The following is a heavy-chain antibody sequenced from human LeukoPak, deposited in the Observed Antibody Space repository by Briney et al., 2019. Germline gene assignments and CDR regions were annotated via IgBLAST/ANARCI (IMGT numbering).Heavy chain of an antibody. V-gene: IGHV4-59*01. CDR1: GDSINSYY. J-gene: IGHJ5*02. CDR2: IYYTGNT. CDR3: ARLYNHNWFDP. D-gene: IGHD3-16*02. Sequence: SETLSLTCTVSGDSINSYYWSWIRQPPGRGLEWIEYIYYTGNTNYNPSLKSRVTISIDTSKNQFSLKLSSVTAADTAMYYCARLYNHNWFDPWGQGTLVTVSS.